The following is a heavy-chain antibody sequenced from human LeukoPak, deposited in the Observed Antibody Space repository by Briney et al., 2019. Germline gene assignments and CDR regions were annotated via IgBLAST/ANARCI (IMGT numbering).Heavy chain of an antibody. J-gene: IGHJ6*02. V-gene: IGHV1-2*02. CDR2: INPNSGGT. D-gene: IGHD5-24*01. CDR1: GYTFTGYY. CDR3: ARGDGYNAKYYYYGMDV. Sequence: ASVKVSCKASGYTFTGYYMHWVRQAPGQGLEWMGWINPNSGGTNYAQKFQGRVTMTRDTSISTAYMELSRLRSDDAAVYYCARGDGYNAKYYYYGMDVWGQGTTVTVSS.